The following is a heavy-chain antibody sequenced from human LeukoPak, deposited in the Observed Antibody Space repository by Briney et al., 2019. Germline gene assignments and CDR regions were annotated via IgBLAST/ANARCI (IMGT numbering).Heavy chain of an antibody. CDR2: IIPIFGTA. CDR1: GGTFSSYA. Sequence: SVKVSCKASGGTFSSYAISWVRQAPGQGLEWMGGIIPIFGTANYAQKFQGRVTITTDESTSTAYMELSSLRSEDTAVYYCARDRCSSTSCPWGWFDPWGQGTLVTVSS. V-gene: IGHV1-69*05. D-gene: IGHD2-2*01. CDR3: ARDRCSSTSCPWGWFDP. J-gene: IGHJ5*02.